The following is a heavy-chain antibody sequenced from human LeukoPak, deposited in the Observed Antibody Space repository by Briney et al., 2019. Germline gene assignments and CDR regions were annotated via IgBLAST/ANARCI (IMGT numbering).Heavy chain of an antibody. CDR2: IRSKAYGGTT. D-gene: IGHD4-17*01. V-gene: IGHV3-49*04. CDR1: GFTFGDYA. Sequence: GGSLRLSCTASGFTFGDYAMSWVRQAPGKGLEWVGFIRSKAYGGTTEYAASVKGRFTISRDDSKSIAYLQMNSLKTEDTAVYYCTREVYGDYSRFVDYWGQGTLVTVSS. CDR3: TREVYGDYSRFVDY. J-gene: IGHJ4*02.